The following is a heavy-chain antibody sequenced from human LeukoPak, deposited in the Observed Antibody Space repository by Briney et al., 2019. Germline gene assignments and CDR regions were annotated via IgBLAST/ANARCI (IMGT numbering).Heavy chain of an antibody. J-gene: IGHJ4*02. CDR2: INHSGST. D-gene: IGHD6-19*01. Sequence: PSETLSLTRAVYGGSFSGYYWSWIRQPPGKGLEWIGEINHSGSTNYNPSLKSRVTISVDTSKNQFSLKLSSVTAADTAVYYCARHIAVAGTRFPFDYWGQGTLVTVSS. CDR3: ARHIAVAGTRFPFDY. CDR1: GGSFSGYY. V-gene: IGHV4-34*01.